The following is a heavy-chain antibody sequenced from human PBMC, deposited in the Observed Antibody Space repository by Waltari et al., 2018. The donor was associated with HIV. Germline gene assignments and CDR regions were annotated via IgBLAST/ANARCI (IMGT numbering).Heavy chain of an antibody. J-gene: IGHJ4*02. Sequence: EVQLVESGGGLVQPGGSLRLSCAASGFTFRNHWMSWVRQGQGKGLEWVANIKQEGSEKDYVDSVKGRFTISRENAKNSLYLQMNSLRAEDTAVYYCARVSGGGFDYWGQGTLVTVSS. CDR2: IKQEGSEK. CDR3: ARVSGGGFDY. CDR1: GFTFRNHW. V-gene: IGHV3-7*01. D-gene: IGHD3-16*01.